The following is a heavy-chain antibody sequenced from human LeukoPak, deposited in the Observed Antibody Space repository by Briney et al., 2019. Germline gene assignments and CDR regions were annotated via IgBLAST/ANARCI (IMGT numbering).Heavy chain of an antibody. J-gene: IGHJ4*02. V-gene: IGHV1-18*01. CDR1: GYTFTSHG. CDR3: ARDPSNTSGYYAYLDY. D-gene: IGHD3-3*01. CDR2: ICAYNGDT. Sequence: ASVKVSCKASGYTFTSHGISWVRQAPGQGLEWMGLICAYNGDTKYAQKTQGRVTMTTDASTSTAYMELRSLRSDDTAVYYCARDPSNTSGYYAYLDYWGQGSLVTVSS.